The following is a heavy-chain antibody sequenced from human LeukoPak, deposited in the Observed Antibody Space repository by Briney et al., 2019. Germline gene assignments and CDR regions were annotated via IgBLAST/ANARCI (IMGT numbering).Heavy chain of an antibody. D-gene: IGHD3-10*01. J-gene: IGHJ4*02. Sequence: PSEALSLTCTVSGGSISSYYWSWIRQPPGKGLEWIGYIYYSGSTNYNPSLKSRVTISVDTSKNQFSLKLSSVTAADTAVYYCVRIYYGSGSYSFDYWGQGTLVTVSS. V-gene: IGHV4-59*01. CDR3: VRIYYGSGSYSFDY. CDR2: IYYSGST. CDR1: GGSISSYY.